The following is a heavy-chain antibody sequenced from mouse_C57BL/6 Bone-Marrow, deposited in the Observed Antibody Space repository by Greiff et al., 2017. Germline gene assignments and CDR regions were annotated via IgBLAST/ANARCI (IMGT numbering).Heavy chain of an antibody. CDR3: ARYTYGSVDY. D-gene: IGHD1-1*01. Sequence: EVKLMESGGGLVQPGGSLSLSCAASGFTFTDYYMSWVRQPPGKALEWLGFIRNKANGYTTEYSASVKGRFTISRDNSQSILYLQMHALRAEDSATYYCARYTYGSVDYWGQGTTLTVSS. CDR1: GFTFTDYY. V-gene: IGHV7-3*01. CDR2: IRNKANGYTT. J-gene: IGHJ2*01.